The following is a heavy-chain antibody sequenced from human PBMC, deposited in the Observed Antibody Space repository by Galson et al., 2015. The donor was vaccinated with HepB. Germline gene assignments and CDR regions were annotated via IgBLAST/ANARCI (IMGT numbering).Heavy chain of an antibody. CDR1: GFTFSNYR. Sequence: SRRLSCAASGFTFSNYRMSWVRQAPGKGLEWVATMKQDGSENFYVDSVRGRFTISRDNAKNSLYLQMTSLRAEDTAVYYCARDSSYIVVPAAGDFDSWGQGILVTVSS. J-gene: IGHJ4*02. D-gene: IGHD2-15*01. V-gene: IGHV3-7*01. CDR3: ARDSSYIVVPAAGDFDS. CDR2: MKQDGSEN.